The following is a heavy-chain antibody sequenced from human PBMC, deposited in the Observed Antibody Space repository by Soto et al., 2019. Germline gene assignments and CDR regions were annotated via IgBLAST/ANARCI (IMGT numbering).Heavy chain of an antibody. CDR1: GFTFTNYW. V-gene: IGHV3-74*01. J-gene: IGHJ3*02. Sequence: EVQLEESGEEIGQPGGSLRLSCADSGFTFTNYWMHWVRQAPGKGLVWVSRVNNDGSDTIYADSVKGRFTVSRDNAKNTLFLQMNSLTADDTAVYYCARGGSDHAFDIWGQGTMVTVSS. CDR2: VNNDGSDT. CDR3: ARGGSDHAFDI.